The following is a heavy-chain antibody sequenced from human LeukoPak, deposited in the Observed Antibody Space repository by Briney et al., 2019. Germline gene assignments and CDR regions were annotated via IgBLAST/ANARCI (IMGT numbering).Heavy chain of an antibody. CDR2: IYPGDSDT. CDR3: ARWAFGAWNATFHWFDP. V-gene: IGHV5-51*01. D-gene: IGHD1-1*01. CDR1: GYSFTSYW. Sequence: GESLKISCKGSGYSFTSYWIGWVRQMPGKGLEWMGIIYPGDSDTRYSPSFQGQVTISADKSISTAYLQWSSLTASDTAMYYCARWAFGAWNATFHWFDPWGQGTLVTVSS. J-gene: IGHJ5*02.